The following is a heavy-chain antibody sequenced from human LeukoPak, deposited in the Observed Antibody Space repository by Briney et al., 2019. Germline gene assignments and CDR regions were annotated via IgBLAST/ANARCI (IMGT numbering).Heavy chain of an antibody. V-gene: IGHV4-61*02. Sequence: SETLSLTCTVSGGSISSGSYYWSWIRQPAGKGLEWIGRIYTGGTTYYNPSLESRVTISVDTSQNHFSLKLNSVTAADTAVYYCARGRHYFDYWGQGTLVTVSS. CDR3: ARGRHYFDY. CDR2: IYTGGTT. J-gene: IGHJ4*02. CDR1: GGSISSGSYY.